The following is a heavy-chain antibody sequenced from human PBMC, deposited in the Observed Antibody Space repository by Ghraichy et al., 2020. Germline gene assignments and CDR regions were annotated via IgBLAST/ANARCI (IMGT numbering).Heavy chain of an antibody. J-gene: IGHJ4*02. Sequence: GSLRLSCAASGFAFSTYAMSWVRQAPGKGLEWVSHISVSGATTNYADSVRGRFTISRDDSKNTLYLQMNSLRADDTAVYFCAKPSGSWFDYWGQGTLVTVSS. CDR2: ISVSGATT. CDR3: AKPSGSWFDY. D-gene: IGHD6-13*01. CDR1: GFAFSTYA. V-gene: IGHV3-23*01.